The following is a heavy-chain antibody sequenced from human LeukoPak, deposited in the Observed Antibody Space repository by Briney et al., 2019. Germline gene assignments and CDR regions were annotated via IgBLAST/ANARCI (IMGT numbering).Heavy chain of an antibody. CDR2: IIPIFGTA. V-gene: IGHV1-69*05. CDR3: VYSSGWGRSYYFDY. D-gene: IGHD6-19*01. J-gene: IGHJ4*02. CDR1: GGTFSSYA. Sequence: ASVNVSCKASGGTFSSYAISWVRQAPGQRLEWMGGIIPIFGTANYAQKFQGRVTVTTDESTSTAYMELSSLRSEDTAVYYCVYSSGWGRSYYFDYWGQGTLVTVSS.